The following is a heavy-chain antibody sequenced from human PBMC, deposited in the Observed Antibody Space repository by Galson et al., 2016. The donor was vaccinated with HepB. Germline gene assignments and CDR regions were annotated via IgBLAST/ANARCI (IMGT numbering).Heavy chain of an antibody. D-gene: IGHD6-13*01. V-gene: IGHV5-51*01. CDR2: IYPGDSDT. Sequence: QSGAEVKKPGESLKISCKGFGYSFTTYWIGWVRQMPGKGLEWMGMIYPGDSDTRYSPSFQGQVTISADQSINTAYLQWSSLKASDTAMYYCARTVSIAAAGGADYWGQGTLVTVSS. J-gene: IGHJ4*02. CDR1: GYSFTTYW. CDR3: ARTVSIAAAGGADY.